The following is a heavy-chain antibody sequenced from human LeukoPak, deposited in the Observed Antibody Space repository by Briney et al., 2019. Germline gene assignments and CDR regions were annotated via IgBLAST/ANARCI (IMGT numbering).Heavy chain of an antibody. CDR3: ARSQIRGWLVSYYFDY. CDR2: INHSGST. D-gene: IGHD6-19*01. Sequence: PSETLSLTCAVYGGSFSGYYWSWIRQPPGKGLEWIGEINHSGSTNYNPSLKSRVTISVDTSKNQFSLKLSSVTAADTAVYYCARSQIRGWLVSYYFDYWGQGTLVTVSS. J-gene: IGHJ4*02. CDR1: GGSFSGYY. V-gene: IGHV4-34*01.